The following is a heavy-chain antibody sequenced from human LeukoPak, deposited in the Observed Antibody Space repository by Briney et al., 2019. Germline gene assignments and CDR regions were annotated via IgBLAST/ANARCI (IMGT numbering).Heavy chain of an antibody. CDR1: GFTFSSYG. D-gene: IGHD3-10*01. J-gene: IGHJ4*02. V-gene: IGHV3-23*01. CDR2: ISGSGGST. CDR3: AKETVLLWFGERPYYFDY. Sequence: GGSLRLSCAASGFTFSSYGMSWVRQAPGKGLEWVSAISGSGGSTCYADSVKGRFTISRDNSKNTLYLQMNSLRAEDTAVYYCAKETVLLWFGERPYYFDYWGQGTLVTVSS.